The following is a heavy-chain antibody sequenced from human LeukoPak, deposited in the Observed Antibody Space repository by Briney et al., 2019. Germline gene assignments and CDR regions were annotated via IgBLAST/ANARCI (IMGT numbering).Heavy chain of an antibody. V-gene: IGHV3-30*18. D-gene: IGHD5-18*01. Sequence: GGSLRLSCAASGFTFSSYGMHWVRQAPGKGLEWVAVISYDGSNKYYADSVKGRFTISRDNSKNTLYLQMNSLRAGDTAVYYCAKDSVDTAMVYWGQGTLVTVTS. J-gene: IGHJ4*02. CDR2: ISYDGSNK. CDR3: AKDSVDTAMVY. CDR1: GFTFSSYG.